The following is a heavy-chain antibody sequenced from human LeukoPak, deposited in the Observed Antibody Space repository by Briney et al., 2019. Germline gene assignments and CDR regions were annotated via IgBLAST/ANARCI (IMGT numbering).Heavy chain of an antibody. Sequence: GGSLRLSCAASGFPFSSYAMNWVRQAPGKGLEWVAVISYDGSNKYYADSVKGRFTISRDNSKNTLYLQMNSLRAEDTAVYYCAKDEGYCSSTSCPVDYWGQGTLVTVSS. V-gene: IGHV3-30*04. CDR3: AKDEGYCSSTSCPVDY. CDR2: ISYDGSNK. CDR1: GFPFSSYA. J-gene: IGHJ4*02. D-gene: IGHD2-2*01.